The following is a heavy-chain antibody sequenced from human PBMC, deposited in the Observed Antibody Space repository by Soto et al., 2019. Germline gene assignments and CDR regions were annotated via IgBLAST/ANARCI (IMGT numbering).Heavy chain of an antibody. CDR2: INAGNGNT. Sequence: ASVKVSCKASGYTFTSYAMHWVRQAPGQRLEWMGWINAGNGNTKYSQKFQGRVTITRDTSASTAYMELSSLRSEDTAVYYCARDRRIFGVVIKDHGFDPWGQGTLVTVSS. CDR1: GYTFTSYA. CDR3: ARDRRIFGVVIKDHGFDP. D-gene: IGHD3-3*01. V-gene: IGHV1-3*01. J-gene: IGHJ5*02.